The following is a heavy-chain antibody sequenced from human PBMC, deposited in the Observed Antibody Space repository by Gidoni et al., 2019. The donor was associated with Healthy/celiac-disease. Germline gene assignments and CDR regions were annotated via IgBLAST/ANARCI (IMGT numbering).Heavy chain of an antibody. CDR2: IYTSGST. CDR1: GGSISRGSYY. CDR3: ARGADYGGNSFYYYYGMDV. J-gene: IGHJ6*02. D-gene: IGHD4-17*01. V-gene: IGHV4-61*02. Sequence: QVQLQASCPGLVKPSQTLSLTCPVPGGSISRGSYYWSWIRQPAGKGLEWIGRIYTSGSTNYNPSLKSRVTISVDTSKNQFSLKLSSVTAADTAVYYCARGADYGGNSFYYYYGMDVWGQGTTVTVSS.